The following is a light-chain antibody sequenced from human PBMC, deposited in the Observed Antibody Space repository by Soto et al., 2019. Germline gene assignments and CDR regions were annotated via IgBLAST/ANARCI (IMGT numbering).Light chain of an antibody. CDR2: AAS. V-gene: IGKV1-17*01. CDR1: RDIGSD. CDR3: QQTDSFPYT. Sequence: DIQMTQSPSSLSASVGDRITITCRASRDIGSDLSWYQQKPGKAPKLLIYAASSLQSGVPSRFSGSGSGTDFSLTISSLQPEDFATYYCQQTDSFPYTFGRGTKVDIK. J-gene: IGKJ2*01.